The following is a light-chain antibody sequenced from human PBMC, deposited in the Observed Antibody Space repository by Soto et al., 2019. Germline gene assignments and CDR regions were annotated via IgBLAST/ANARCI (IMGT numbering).Light chain of an antibody. V-gene: IGLV3-9*01. CDR3: QVWDGGVI. J-gene: IGLJ2*01. CDR2: KDA. CDR1: NIGTKN. Sequence: SYELTQPLSVSVTLGQTANIPCGGNNIGTKNVHWYQQKPGQAPVLVIFKDANRPSGIPERFSGSNSGNTATLTITRAQAGDEAAYFCQVWDGGVIFGGGTKVTVL.